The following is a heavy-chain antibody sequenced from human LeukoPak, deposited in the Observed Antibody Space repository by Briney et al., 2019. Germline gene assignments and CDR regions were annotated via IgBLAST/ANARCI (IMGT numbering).Heavy chain of an antibody. CDR3: AREFSYGSNGRGFDY. Sequence: PSETLSLTCTVSSGSISSYYWSWIRQPAGKGLEWIGRILTSGSTNYNPSLQSRVTMPVDTSKNQFSLKLNSMTAADTAVYYCAREFSYGSNGRGFDYWGQGTLVTVS. J-gene: IGHJ4*02. CDR2: ILTSGST. V-gene: IGHV4-4*07. D-gene: IGHD4-23*01. CDR1: SGSISSYY.